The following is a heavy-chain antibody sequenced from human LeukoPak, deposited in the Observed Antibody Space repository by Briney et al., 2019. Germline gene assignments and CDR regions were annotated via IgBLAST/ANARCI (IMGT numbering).Heavy chain of an antibody. V-gene: IGHV3-23*01. J-gene: IGHJ4*02. D-gene: IGHD2-15*01. CDR1: GLTFSGSA. CDR2: ISGSGNST. Sequence: QPGGSLRISCAASGLTFSGSAMSWVRQAPGKGLEWVSLISGSGNSTYYADSVKGRFTISGDNSNNMLYLQMNSLRAEDTAIYYCAKVLVLVSANRYYFDYWGQGTLVTVSS. CDR3: AKVLVLVSANRYYFDY.